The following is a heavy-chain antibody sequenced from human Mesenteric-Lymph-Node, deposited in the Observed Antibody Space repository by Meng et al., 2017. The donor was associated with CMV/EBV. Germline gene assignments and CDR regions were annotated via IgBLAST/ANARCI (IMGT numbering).Heavy chain of an antibody. D-gene: IGHD2-8*02. CDR1: GFTFSSYW. CDR3: AKQSLGHVVYHLQD. V-gene: IGHV3-7*01. CDR2: IKEDGSEK. Sequence: GGSLRLSCEGSGFTFSSYWMTWVRQAPGKGLEWVANIKEDGSEKYYDDSVKGRFTISRDNAKNSLYLQLSSLRAEDTAVYYCAKQSLGHVVYHLQDWGQGTLVTVSS. J-gene: IGHJ1*01.